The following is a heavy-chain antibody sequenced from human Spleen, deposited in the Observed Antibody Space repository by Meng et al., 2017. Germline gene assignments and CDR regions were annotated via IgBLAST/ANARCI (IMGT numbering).Heavy chain of an antibody. Sequence: KISCKGSGYSFTSYWIGWVRQMPGKGLEWMGIIYPGDSDTRYSPSLQGQVTISADKSISTAYLQWSSLKASDTAMYYCARHRNTYYYDSSGYRDAFDIWGQGTMVTVSS. V-gene: IGHV5-51*01. CDR2: IYPGDSDT. CDR1: GYSFTSYW. D-gene: IGHD3-22*01. CDR3: ARHRNTYYYDSSGYRDAFDI. J-gene: IGHJ3*02.